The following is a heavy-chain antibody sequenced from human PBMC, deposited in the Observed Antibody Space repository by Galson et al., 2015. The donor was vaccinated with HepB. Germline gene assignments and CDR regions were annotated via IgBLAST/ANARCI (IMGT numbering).Heavy chain of an antibody. CDR3: ARGGIVGANTIDN. J-gene: IGHJ4*02. CDR2: INPSGDIT. CDR1: GFTFTSYY. V-gene: IGHV1-46*01. D-gene: IGHD1-26*01. Sequence: SVKVSCKASGFTFTSYYMHWVRQAPGQGLEWMGIINPSGDITSHAQMFQGRVTMTRDTSTSTVYMELSSLRSEDTAVYYCARGGIVGANTIDNWGQGTLVTVSS.